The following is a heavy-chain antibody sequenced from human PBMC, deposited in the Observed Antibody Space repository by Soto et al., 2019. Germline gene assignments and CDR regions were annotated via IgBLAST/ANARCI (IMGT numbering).Heavy chain of an antibody. Sequence: GGSLRLSCAASGFTFSSYAMHWVRQAPGKGLEWVAVISATGGNEYYADSVKGRFTISRDNSKNTLYLQMNSLRADDAAEYYCAKADQSRFLNWFDPWGQGTLVTVSS. CDR1: GFTFSSYA. V-gene: IGHV3-30-3*01. CDR2: ISATGGNE. D-gene: IGHD3-3*01. CDR3: AKADQSRFLNWFDP. J-gene: IGHJ5*02.